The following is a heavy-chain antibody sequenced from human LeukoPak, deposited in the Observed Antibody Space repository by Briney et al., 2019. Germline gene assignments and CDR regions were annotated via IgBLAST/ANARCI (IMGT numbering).Heavy chain of an antibody. CDR2: ISAYNGNT. CDR1: GYTFTSYG. D-gene: IGHD6-19*01. Sequence: ASVKVSCKASGYTFTSYGISWVRQAPGQGLEWMGWISAYNGNTNYAQKLQGRVTMTTDTSTSTAYMELRSLRSDDTAVYYCARERSYSSGWYPSYYYYMDVWGKGTTVTVSS. J-gene: IGHJ6*03. CDR3: ARERSYSSGWYPSYYYYMDV. V-gene: IGHV1-18*01.